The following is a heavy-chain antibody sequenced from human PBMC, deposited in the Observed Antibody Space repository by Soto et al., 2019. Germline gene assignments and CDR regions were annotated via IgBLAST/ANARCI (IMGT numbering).Heavy chain of an antibody. CDR3: ARQIGDDPFDI. Sequence: WTGFGGSISTSYWNWIRQSPGKGLEWIGYIYRTGSTHYNPSLNGRVAISLDTSRNKFSLKLSSVTAADTAVYFCARQIGDDPFDIWGQGTLVTVSS. CDR2: IYRTGST. CDR1: GGSISTSY. D-gene: IGHD2-21*02. J-gene: IGHJ3*02. V-gene: IGHV4-59*01.